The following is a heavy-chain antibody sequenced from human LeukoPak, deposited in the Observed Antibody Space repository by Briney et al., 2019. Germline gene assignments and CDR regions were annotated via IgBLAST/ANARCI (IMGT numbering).Heavy chain of an antibody. CDR2: INHSGST. D-gene: IGHD3-16*02. J-gene: IGHJ4*02. Sequence: SETLSLTCAVYGGSFSGYYWSWIRQPPGKGLEWIGEINHSGSTNYNPSLKSRDTISVDTSKNQFSLKLSSVTAADTAVYYCAVITYYFDYWGQGTLVTVSS. V-gene: IGHV4-34*01. CDR3: AVITYYFDY. CDR1: GGSFSGYY.